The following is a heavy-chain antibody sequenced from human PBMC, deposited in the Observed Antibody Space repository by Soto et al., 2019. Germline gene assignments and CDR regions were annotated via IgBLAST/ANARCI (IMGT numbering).Heavy chain of an antibody. V-gene: IGHV1-69*01. CDR1: GGTFSSYA. J-gene: IGHJ4*02. Sequence: QVQLVQSGAEVKKPGSSVKVSCKAFGGTFSSYAISWVRQAPGQGIEWMGGIIPLFGTTNYAPKFQGRVAITADERARTAYMDLSSLKSEDTAVYYCATNNRASYHFDYWGQGTLVTVSS. CDR2: IIPLFGTT. CDR3: ATNNRASYHFDY. D-gene: IGHD3-16*02.